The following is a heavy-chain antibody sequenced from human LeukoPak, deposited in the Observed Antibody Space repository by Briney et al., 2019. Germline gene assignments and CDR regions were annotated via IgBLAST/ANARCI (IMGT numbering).Heavy chain of an antibody. CDR2: IYHSGRS. CDR1: GFSISSGYY. Sequence: PSETLSLTCTVSGFSISSGYYWDWIRQPPGKGLEWIASIYHSGRSYYNPSLKSRVTISIDTSKNQFSLELRSVTAADTAVYYCAREGPIFDSGTYYKSLGYWGQGALVTVSS. CDR3: AREGPIFDSGTYYKSLGY. D-gene: IGHD3-10*01. V-gene: IGHV4-38-2*02. J-gene: IGHJ4*02.